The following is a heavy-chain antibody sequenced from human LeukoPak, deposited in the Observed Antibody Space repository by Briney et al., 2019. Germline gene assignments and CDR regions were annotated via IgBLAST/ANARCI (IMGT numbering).Heavy chain of an antibody. D-gene: IGHD4-17*01. CDR1: GGSISSGGHS. Sequence: SQTLSLTCTVSGGSISSGGHSWSWIRQPPGKGLEWIGYIYHSGSGSTYYNPSLKSRVTISIDKSKNQFSLKLSSVTAADTAVYYCARVGGYGDYKDYWGQGTLVTVSS. J-gene: IGHJ4*02. CDR2: IYHSGSGST. CDR3: ARVGGYGDYKDY. V-gene: IGHV4-30-2*01.